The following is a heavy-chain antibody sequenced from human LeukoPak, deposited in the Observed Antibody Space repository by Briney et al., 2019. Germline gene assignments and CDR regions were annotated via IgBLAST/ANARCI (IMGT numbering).Heavy chain of an antibody. Sequence: MAGGSLRLSCSASGLSFSNAWMSWVRQTPGKGLGWIGRIKSKSDGDSVDYAAPVKGRITISRDDWKNTLILEMTTLKTEDTGVYFCTTAPSYYNFNSFDYWGQRAVVTVSS. CDR3: TTAPSYYNFNSFDY. V-gene: IGHV3-15*01. J-gene: IGHJ4*02. D-gene: IGHD1-1*01. CDR1: GLSFSNAW. CDR2: IKSKSDGDSV.